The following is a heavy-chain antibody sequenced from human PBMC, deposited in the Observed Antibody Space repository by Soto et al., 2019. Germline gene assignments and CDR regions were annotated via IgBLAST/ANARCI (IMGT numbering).Heavy chain of an antibody. CDR2: ISYDGSNK. Sequence: QVQLVESGGGVVQPGRSLRLSCAASGFTFSSYAMHWVRQAPGKGLEWVAVISYDGSNKYYADSVKGRFTISRDNSKNTLYLQMNSLRAEDTAVYYCARGDGDYYYCGMDVWGQGTTVTVSS. D-gene: IGHD1-26*01. CDR1: GFTFSSYA. J-gene: IGHJ6*02. CDR3: ARGDGDYYYCGMDV. V-gene: IGHV3-30-3*01.